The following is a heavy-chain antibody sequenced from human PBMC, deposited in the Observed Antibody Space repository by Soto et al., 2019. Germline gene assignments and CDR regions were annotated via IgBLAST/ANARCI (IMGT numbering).Heavy chain of an antibody. CDR3: ARDHCSSTSCYLYYYYGMDV. V-gene: IGHV1-18*01. J-gene: IGHJ6*02. CDR1: GYTFTSCG. Sequence: GASVKVSCKASGYTFTSCGISWVRHAPGQGLEWMGWISAYNGNTNYAQKLQGRVTMTTDTSTSTAYMELRSLRSDDTAVYYCARDHCSSTSCYLYYYYGMDVWGQGTTVTVSS. D-gene: IGHD2-2*01. CDR2: ISAYNGNT.